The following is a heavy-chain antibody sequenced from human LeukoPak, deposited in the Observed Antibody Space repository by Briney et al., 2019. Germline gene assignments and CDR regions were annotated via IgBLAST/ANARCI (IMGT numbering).Heavy chain of an antibody. CDR2: INSDGSWT. V-gene: IGHV3-74*01. CDR1: GNYW. CDR3: VSFYETY. D-gene: IGHD2/OR15-2a*01. J-gene: IGHJ4*02. Sequence: GGSLRLSCAASGNYWMHWVRQAPGKGLVWVSHINSDGSWTSYADSVKGRFTISKDSAKNTVYLQMNSLRAEDTAVYYCVSFYETYWGRGTLITVSS.